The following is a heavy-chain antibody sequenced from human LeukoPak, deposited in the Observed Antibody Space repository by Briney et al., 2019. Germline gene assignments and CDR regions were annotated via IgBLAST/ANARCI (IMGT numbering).Heavy chain of an antibody. CDR3: ARDGGSYYFDY. D-gene: IGHD1-26*01. CDR1: GFTVSSNH. CDR2: IYSGGST. J-gene: IGHJ4*02. Sequence: GGSLRLSCAASGFTVSSNHMSWVRQAPGKGLEWVSVIYSGGSTYYADSVKGRFTISRDNSKNTLYLQMNSLRAEDTAVHYCARDGGSYYFDYWGQGTLVTVSS. V-gene: IGHV3-66*01.